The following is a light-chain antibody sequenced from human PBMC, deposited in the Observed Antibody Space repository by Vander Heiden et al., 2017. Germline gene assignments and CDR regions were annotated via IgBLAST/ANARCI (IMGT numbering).Light chain of an antibody. CDR2: DDS. CDR3: QVWDSSSDHPI. J-gene: IGLJ2*01. V-gene: IGLV3-21*02. Sequence: SYVLTQPPSVSVAPGPTARLTCGGNNIGSKRVYWYQQKPGQAPVLVVYDDSDRPSGIPERFSGSNSGNTATLTISRVEAGDEADYYCQVWDSSSDHPIFGGGTKLTVL. CDR1: NIGSKR.